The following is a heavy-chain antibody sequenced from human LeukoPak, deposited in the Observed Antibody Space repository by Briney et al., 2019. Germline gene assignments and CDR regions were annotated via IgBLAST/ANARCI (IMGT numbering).Heavy chain of an antibody. CDR3: ARTMITFGGVIVINYCYYMDV. D-gene: IGHD3-16*02. J-gene: IGHJ6*03. CDR1: GGTFSSYA. Sequence: SVKVSCKASGGTFSSYAISWVRQAPGQGLEWMGRIIPILGIANYAQKFQGRVTITADKSTSTAYMELSSPRSEDTAVYYCARTMITFGGVIVINYCYYMDVWGKGTTVTVSS. CDR2: IIPILGIA. V-gene: IGHV1-69*04.